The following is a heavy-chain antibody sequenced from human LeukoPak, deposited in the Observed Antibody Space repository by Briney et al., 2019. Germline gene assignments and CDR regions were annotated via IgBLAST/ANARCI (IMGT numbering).Heavy chain of an antibody. CDR2: ISGSGGST. CDR1: GFTFSSYA. J-gene: IGHJ4*02. CDR3: ARLYSSSPDY. D-gene: IGHD6-6*01. Sequence: GGSLRLSCAASGFTFSSYAMSWVRQAPGKGLEWVPAISGSGGSTYYADSVKGRFTISRDNAKKSLYLQMNSLRAEDTAVYYCARLYSSSPDYWGQGTLVTVS. V-gene: IGHV3-23*01.